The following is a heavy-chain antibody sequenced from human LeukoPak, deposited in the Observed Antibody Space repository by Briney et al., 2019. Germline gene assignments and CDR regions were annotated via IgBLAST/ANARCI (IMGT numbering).Heavy chain of an antibody. V-gene: IGHV3-7*01. Sequence: GGSLRLSCAASGFTFSSYWMSWVRQAPGKGLEWVANIKQDGSEKYYVDSVKGRFTISRDNAKNSLYLQTNSLRAEDTAVYYCAHSGYYPYYFDYWGQGTLVTVSS. CDR2: IKQDGSEK. CDR3: AHSGYYPYYFDY. D-gene: IGHD3-22*01. CDR1: GFTFSSYW. J-gene: IGHJ4*02.